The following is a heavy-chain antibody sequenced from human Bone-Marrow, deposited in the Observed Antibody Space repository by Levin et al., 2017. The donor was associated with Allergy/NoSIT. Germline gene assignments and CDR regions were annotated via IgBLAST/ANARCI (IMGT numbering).Heavy chain of an antibody. CDR2: IGTTDTYI. CDR1: GFNFRSYA. Sequence: GGSLRLSCAASGFNFRSYAMNWVRQAPGKGLEWVSSIGTTDTYIYYADSVKGRFTISRDNANNLLYLQLNSLRSDDTALYYCARATGNYYGNDHWGQGTLVTVSS. V-gene: IGHV3-21*06. CDR3: ARATGNYYGNDH. J-gene: IGHJ4*02. D-gene: IGHD1-26*01.